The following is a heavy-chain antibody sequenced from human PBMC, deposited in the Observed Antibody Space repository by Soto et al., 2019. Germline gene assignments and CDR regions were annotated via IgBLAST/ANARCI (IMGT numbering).Heavy chain of an antibody. D-gene: IGHD2-15*01. V-gene: IGHV4-30-2*01. CDR2: IYHSGST. CDR3: ARASVGGGSCYGRRCPYYFDY. J-gene: IGHJ4*02. Sequence: QLQLQESGSGLVKPSQTLSLTCAVSGGSLSSGGYSWSWIRQPPGKGLEWIGYIYHSGSTYYNPSLKSRVTISVDRSKNQFSLKLSSVTAADTAVYYCARASVGGGSCYGRRCPYYFDYWGQGTLVTVSS. CDR1: GGSLSSGGYS.